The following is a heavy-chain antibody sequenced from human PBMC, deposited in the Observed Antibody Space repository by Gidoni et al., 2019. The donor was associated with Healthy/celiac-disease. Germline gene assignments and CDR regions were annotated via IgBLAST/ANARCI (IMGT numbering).Heavy chain of an antibody. CDR2: ISYDGSNK. Sequence: QVQLVESGGGVVQPGRSLRLSCAASGFTFSSYAMHWVRQAPGKGLEWVAVISYDGSNKYYADSVKGRFTISRDNSKNTLYLQMNSLRAEDTAVYYCTINYDSSGDNAFDIWGQGTMVTVSS. CDR1: GFTFSSYA. J-gene: IGHJ3*02. CDR3: TINYDSSGDNAFDI. D-gene: IGHD3-22*01. V-gene: IGHV3-30-3*01.